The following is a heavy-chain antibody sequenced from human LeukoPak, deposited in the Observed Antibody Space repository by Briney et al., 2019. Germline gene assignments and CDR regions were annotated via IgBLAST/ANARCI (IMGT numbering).Heavy chain of an antibody. J-gene: IGHJ6*03. CDR1: GYTFTSYG. CDR2: ISAYNGNT. D-gene: IGHD3-10*01. V-gene: IGHV1-18*01. Sequence: GASVKVSCKASGYTFTSYGISWVRQAPGQGLEWMGWISAYNGNTNYAQKLQGRVTMTTDTSTSTAYMELRSLRSDDTAVYYCARDTYYYGSGDYYYMDVWGKGTTVTVSS. CDR3: ARDTYYYGSGDYYYMDV.